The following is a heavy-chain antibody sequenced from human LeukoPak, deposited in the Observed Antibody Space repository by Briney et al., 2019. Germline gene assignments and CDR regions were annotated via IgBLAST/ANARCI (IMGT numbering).Heavy chain of an antibody. J-gene: IGHJ3*02. V-gene: IGHV3-33*01. CDR2: IWYDESNK. Sequence: GGSLRLSCGASGFTFSSYGMHWVRQAPGKGLEWVAVIWYDESNKYYADSVKGRFTISRDNSKNTLYLQMDSLRAEDTAVYYCARVRGNIAFDIWGQGTMVTVSS. CDR3: ARVRGNIAFDI. CDR1: GFTFSSYG.